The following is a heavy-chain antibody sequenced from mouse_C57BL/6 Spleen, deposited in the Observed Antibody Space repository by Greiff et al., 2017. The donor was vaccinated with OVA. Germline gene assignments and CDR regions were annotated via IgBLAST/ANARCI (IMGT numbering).Heavy chain of an antibody. V-gene: IGHV1-82*01. Sequence: QVQLKESGPELVKPGASVKISCKASGYAFSSSWMNWVKQRPGKGLEWIGRIYPGDGDTNYNGKFKGKATLTADKSSSTAYMQLSSLTSEDSAVYFCARTVVAGSYWYFDVWGTGTTVTVSS. D-gene: IGHD1-1*01. J-gene: IGHJ1*03. CDR2: IYPGDGDT. CDR3: ARTVVAGSYWYFDV. CDR1: GYAFSSSW.